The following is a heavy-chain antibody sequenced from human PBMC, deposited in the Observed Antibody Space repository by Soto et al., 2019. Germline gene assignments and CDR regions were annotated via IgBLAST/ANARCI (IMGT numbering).Heavy chain of an antibody. D-gene: IGHD3-3*01. Sequence: QLQLQESGPGLVKPSETLSLTCTVSGGSISSSSYYWGWIRQPPGKGLEWIGSIYYSGSTYYNPSLKSRVTLSVDTSKNQFSLKLSSVTAADTAVYYCATQFWSGYYPRSNWFDPWGQGTLVTVSS. J-gene: IGHJ5*02. V-gene: IGHV4-39*01. CDR2: IYYSGST. CDR3: ATQFWSGYYPRSNWFDP. CDR1: GGSISSSSYY.